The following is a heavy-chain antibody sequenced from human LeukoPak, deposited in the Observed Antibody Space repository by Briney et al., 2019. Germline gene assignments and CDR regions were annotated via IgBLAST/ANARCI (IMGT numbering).Heavy chain of an antibody. Sequence: GGPLRLSCAASGFTFSSYAMSWVRQAPGKGLEWVSAISGSGGSTYYADSVKGRFTISRDNSKNTLYLQMNSLRAEDTAVYYCAKDRWMDFWSGETYIDYWGQGTLVTVSS. J-gene: IGHJ4*02. CDR2: ISGSGGST. V-gene: IGHV3-23*01. D-gene: IGHD3-3*01. CDR1: GFTFSSYA. CDR3: AKDRWMDFWSGETYIDY.